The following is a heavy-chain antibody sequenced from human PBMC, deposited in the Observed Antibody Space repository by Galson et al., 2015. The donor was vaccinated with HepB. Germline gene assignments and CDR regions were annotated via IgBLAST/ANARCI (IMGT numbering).Heavy chain of an antibody. D-gene: IGHD5-12*01. J-gene: IGHJ4*02. CDR3: ARGSGYDYVRRGPIDY. V-gene: IGHV3-11*06. CDR2: ISSSSSYT. CDR1: GFTFSDYY. Sequence: SLRLSCAASGFTFSDYYMSWIRQAPGKGLEWVSYISSSSSYTNYADSVKGRFTISRDNAKNSLYLQMNSLRAEDTAVYYCARGSGYDYVRRGPIDYWGQGTLVTVSS.